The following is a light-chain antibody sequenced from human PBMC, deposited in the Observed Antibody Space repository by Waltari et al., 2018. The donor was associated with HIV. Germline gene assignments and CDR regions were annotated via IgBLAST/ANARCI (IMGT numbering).Light chain of an antibody. J-gene: IGLJ2*01. CDR2: EVN. CDR3: CSYIGQSSVV. CDR1: VGDIGSFNL. V-gene: IGLV2-23*02. Sequence: QSALTQPASVSGSPGQSVTVSCTGSVGDIGSFNLVSWYQVRPGKVPRLIIYEVNKRPSGISSRFSASKSGSTASLTISGLQGDDEAEYYCCSYIGQSSVVFGGGTKLTVL.